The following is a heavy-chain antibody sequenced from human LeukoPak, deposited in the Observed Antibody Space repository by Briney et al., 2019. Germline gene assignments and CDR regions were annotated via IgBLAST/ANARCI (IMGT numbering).Heavy chain of an antibody. CDR2: INPNTGGT. CDR3: ARDQGDGGNSFVP. Sequence: ASVKVSCTASGYTFTDYYIHWVRQAPGQGLEWMGRINPNTGGTNYAQRFQGRVSMTRDRSISTASMELNRLTSYDTAVDYCARDQGDGGNSFVPWGQGTLVTV. J-gene: IGHJ5*02. V-gene: IGHV1-2*06. D-gene: IGHD4-23*01. CDR1: GYTFTDYY.